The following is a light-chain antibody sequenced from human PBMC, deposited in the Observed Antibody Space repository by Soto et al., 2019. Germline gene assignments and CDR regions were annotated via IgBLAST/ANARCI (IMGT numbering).Light chain of an antibody. CDR3: QKYNSAPLP. V-gene: IGKV1-27*01. CDR1: QGIGVY. CDR2: AAS. J-gene: IGKJ4*01. Sequence: DIQMTQSPSSVSASLGDRVTITCRASQGIGVYLAWFQQKPGNVPKLLIYAASTLQSGVPSRFSGSGSGTDFTLTISSLQPGDGATYYCQKYNSAPLPFGGGTKVEIK.